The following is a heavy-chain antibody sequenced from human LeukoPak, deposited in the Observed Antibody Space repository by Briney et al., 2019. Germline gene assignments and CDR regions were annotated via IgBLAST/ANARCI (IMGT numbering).Heavy chain of an antibody. CDR1: GFTFCSYW. J-gene: IGHJ4*02. D-gene: IGHD5-18*01. CDR2: IKKDGSEK. V-gene: IGHV3-7*01. Sequence: GGSLRLSCAASGFTFCSYWMSWVRQATGKGLEWVANIKKDGSEKYYVDSVKGRFTISRDNAKTSLYLQMISLRAEDTAVYYCARHLSGVTGYTYGRGIDYWGQGTLVTVSS. CDR3: ARHLSGVTGYTYGRGIDY.